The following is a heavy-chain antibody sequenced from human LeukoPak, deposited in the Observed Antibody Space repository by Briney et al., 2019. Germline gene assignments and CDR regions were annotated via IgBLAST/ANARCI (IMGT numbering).Heavy chain of an antibody. CDR1: GFAFSTNW. CDR2: ISYDGSNK. Sequence: GGSLRLSCAASGFAFSTNWMHWVRQAPGKGLEWVAVISYDGSNKYYADSVKGRFTISRDNSKNTLYLQMNSLRAEDTAVYYCARDYGEYSSSSFDYWGQGTLVTVSS. J-gene: IGHJ4*02. D-gene: IGHD6-6*01. CDR3: ARDYGEYSSSSFDY. V-gene: IGHV3-30-3*01.